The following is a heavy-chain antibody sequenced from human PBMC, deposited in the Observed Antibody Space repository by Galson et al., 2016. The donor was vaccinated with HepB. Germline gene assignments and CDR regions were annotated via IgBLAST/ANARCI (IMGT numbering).Heavy chain of an antibody. CDR3: ARDQGYCSGITCLIYDY. D-gene: IGHD2-2*01. Sequence: SLRLSCAASGFTFKSHSMSWVRQAPGKGLEWVSAISENGGSTHYADSVKGRFTSSRDNSKNTLYLQRNSVRAEDTAVYDCARDQGYCSGITCLIYDYWGQGTLVTV. CDR2: ISENGGST. V-gene: IGHV3-23*01. CDR1: GFTFKSHS. J-gene: IGHJ4*02.